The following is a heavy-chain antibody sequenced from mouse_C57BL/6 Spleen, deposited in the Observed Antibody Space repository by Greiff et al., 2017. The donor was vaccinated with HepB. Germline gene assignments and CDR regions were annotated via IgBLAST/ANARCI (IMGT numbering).Heavy chain of an antibody. J-gene: IGHJ3*01. V-gene: IGHV1-52*01. CDR1: GYTFTSYW. CDR3: ARGGAYYSKPFAY. D-gene: IGHD2-5*01. CDR2: IDPSDSET. Sequence: VQLQQSGAELVRPGSSVKLSCKASGYTFTSYWMHWVKQRPIQGLEWIGNIDPSDSETHYNQKFKDKATLTVDKSSSTAYMQLSSLTSEDSAVYYCARGGAYYSKPFAYWGQGTLVTVSA.